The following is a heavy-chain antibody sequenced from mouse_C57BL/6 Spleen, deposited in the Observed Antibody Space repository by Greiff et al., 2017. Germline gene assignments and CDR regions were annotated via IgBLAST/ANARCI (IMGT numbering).Heavy chain of an antibody. CDR2: IDPSDSYT. CDR1: GYTFTSYW. Sequence: QVQLQQSGAELVMPGASVKLSCKASGYTFTSYWMHWVKQRPGQGLEWIGEIDPSDSYTNYNQKFKGKSTLTVDKSSSTAYMQLSSLTSEDSAVYYCARRDYYGSSPLYFDYWGHGTTLTVSS. D-gene: IGHD1-1*01. J-gene: IGHJ2*01. V-gene: IGHV1-69*01. CDR3: ARRDYYGSSPLYFDY.